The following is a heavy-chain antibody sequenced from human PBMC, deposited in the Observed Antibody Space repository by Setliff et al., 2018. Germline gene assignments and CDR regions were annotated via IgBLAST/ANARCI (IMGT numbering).Heavy chain of an antibody. CDR1: GDSFSDYY. J-gene: IGHJ6*02. CDR3: AKEYVVISFVRNSHQHYGMDV. D-gene: IGHD2-21*01. CDR2: INHRGST. V-gene: IGHV4-34*01. Sequence: NPSETLSLTCAVYGDSFSDYYWSWIRQPPGKGLEWIEEINHRGSTNYSPSLRSRVTMSVDTSKKQLSLKLGTVTAADTAVYYCAKEYVVISFVRNSHQHYGMDVWGPGTTVTVSS.